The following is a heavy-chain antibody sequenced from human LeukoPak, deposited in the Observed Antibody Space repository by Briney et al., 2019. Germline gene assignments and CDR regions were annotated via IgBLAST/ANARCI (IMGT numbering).Heavy chain of an antibody. Sequence: SETLSLTCTVSGSISSYYWSWIRQPPGKGLEWIGYFYTSGSTNYNPSLKSRVTISVDTSKNQFSLKLSSVTAADTAVYYCARGRYLYDFWGQGTLVTVSS. CDR2: FYTSGST. J-gene: IGHJ4*02. CDR3: ARGRYLYDF. CDR1: GSISSYY. V-gene: IGHV4-4*09. D-gene: IGHD3-3*01.